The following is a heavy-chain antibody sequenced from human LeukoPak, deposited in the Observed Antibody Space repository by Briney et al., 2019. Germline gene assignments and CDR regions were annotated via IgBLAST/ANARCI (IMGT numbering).Heavy chain of an antibody. V-gene: IGHV3-7*01. D-gene: IGHD2-15*01. CDR3: AREDIVVVVAAAYYYGMDV. CDR2: IKQDGSEK. CDR1: GFTFSSYW. Sequence: GGSLRLSCAASGFTFSSYWMSWVRQAPGKGLEWVANIKQDGSEKYYVDSVKGRFTISRDNAKNSLYLQMNSLRAEDTAVYYCAREDIVVVVAAAYYYGMDVWGQGTTVTVSS. J-gene: IGHJ6*02.